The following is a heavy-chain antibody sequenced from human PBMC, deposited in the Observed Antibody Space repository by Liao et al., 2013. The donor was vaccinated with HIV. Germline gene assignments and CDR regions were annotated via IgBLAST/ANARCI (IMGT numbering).Heavy chain of an antibody. CDR2: MYSSGST. D-gene: IGHD6-19*01. CDR1: GGSISGYS. V-gene: IGHV4-4*07. CDR3: ARAPVAGTKSNAFDV. J-gene: IGHJ3*01. Sequence: QVQLQESGPGLVRPSETLTLTCTVSGGSISGYSWSWIRQPAGKGLAWIGRMYSSGSTNYSPFLKSRVTLSVDTSKNQFSLKLTSVTAADTALYYCARAPVAGTKSNAFDVWGQGTMVTVSS.